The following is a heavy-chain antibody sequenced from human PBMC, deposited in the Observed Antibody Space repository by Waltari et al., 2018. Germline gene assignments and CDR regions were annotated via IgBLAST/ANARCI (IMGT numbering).Heavy chain of an antibody. J-gene: IGHJ3*02. CDR1: GYTLTELS. CDR3: ATHRHYYDSSGYSGAFDI. V-gene: IGHV1-24*01. Sequence: QVQLVQSGAEVKKPGASVKVSCKVSGYTLTELSMHWVRQAPGKGLEWMGGFDPEDGETIYAQKFQARGTRTEETSTDTAYMELSSLRSEDTAVYYCATHRHYYDSSGYSGAFDIWGQGTMVTVSS. D-gene: IGHD3-22*01. CDR2: FDPEDGET.